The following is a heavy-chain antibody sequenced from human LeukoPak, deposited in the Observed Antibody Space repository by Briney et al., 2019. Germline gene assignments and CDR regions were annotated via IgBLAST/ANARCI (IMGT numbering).Heavy chain of an antibody. J-gene: IGHJ4*02. CDR1: GGSISSTSHY. CDR2: IYYSGST. D-gene: IGHD4-11*01. Sequence: NPSETLSLTCTVSGGSISSTSHYWGWIRQPPGKGLEWIGNIYYSGSTYYNPSLKSRVTISVDTSKNQFSLKVSSVTAADTAVYYCARHRSNYDQEYFFGYWGQGTLVTVSS. V-gene: IGHV4-39*01. CDR3: ARHRSNYDQEYFFGY.